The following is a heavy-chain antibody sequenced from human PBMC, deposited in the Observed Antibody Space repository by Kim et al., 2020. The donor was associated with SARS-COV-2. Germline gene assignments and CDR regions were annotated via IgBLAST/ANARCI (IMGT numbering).Heavy chain of an antibody. CDR2: ISGSGGST. D-gene: IGHD6-19*01. CDR3: AKEIGRLVEGYYYYYGMDV. CDR1: GFTFSSYA. Sequence: GGSLRLSCAASGFTFSSYAMSWVRQAPGKGLEWVSAISGSGGSTYYADSVKGRFTISRDNSKNTLYLQMNSLRAEDTAVYYCAKEIGRLVEGYYYYYGMDVWGQGTTVTVSS. J-gene: IGHJ6*02. V-gene: IGHV3-23*01.